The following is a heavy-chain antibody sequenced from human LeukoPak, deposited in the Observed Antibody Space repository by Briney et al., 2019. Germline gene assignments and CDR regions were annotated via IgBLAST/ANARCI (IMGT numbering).Heavy chain of an antibody. CDR3: ARGPSLGAHLDY. J-gene: IGHJ4*02. V-gene: IGHV4-39*07. D-gene: IGHD1-26*01. CDR2: IYYSGST. CDR1: GGSISDSSYY. Sequence: PSETLSLTCTVSGGSISDSSYYWGWIRQPPGKGLEWIGNIYYSGSTYYNPSLKSRVTISVDTSKNQFSLRLSSVTAADTAVYYCARGPSLGAHLDYWGQGTLVTVSS.